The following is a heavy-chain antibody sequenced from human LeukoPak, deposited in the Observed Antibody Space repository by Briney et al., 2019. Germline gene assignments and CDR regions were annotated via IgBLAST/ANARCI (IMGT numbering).Heavy chain of an antibody. V-gene: IGHV1-2*02. Sequence: ASVKVSCKASGYTFTGYYMHWVRQAPGQGLEWMGWINPNSGGTNYAQKFQGRVTMTRDTSISTAYMELSRLRSDDTAVYYCARGFYYYDSSGYHQLFDYWGQGTLVTVSS. CDR1: GYTFTGYY. CDR3: ARGFYYYDSSGYHQLFDY. J-gene: IGHJ4*02. D-gene: IGHD3-22*01. CDR2: INPNSGGT.